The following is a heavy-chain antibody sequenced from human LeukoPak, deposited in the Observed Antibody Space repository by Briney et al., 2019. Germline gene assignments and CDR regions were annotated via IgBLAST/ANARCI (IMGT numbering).Heavy chain of an antibody. Sequence: PGGSLRLSCGASGFTFSGYEMNWVRQAPGRGLEWIAYICGRGVTTYFADSVKGRFTISRDDAKNLLYLQMNSLRAEDTAVYYCAGVLYYSGSGNYVPDYFDYWGQGTLVTVSS. CDR1: GFTFSGYE. CDR2: ICGRGVTT. CDR3: AGVLYYSGSGNYVPDYFDY. J-gene: IGHJ4*02. D-gene: IGHD3-10*01. V-gene: IGHV3-48*03.